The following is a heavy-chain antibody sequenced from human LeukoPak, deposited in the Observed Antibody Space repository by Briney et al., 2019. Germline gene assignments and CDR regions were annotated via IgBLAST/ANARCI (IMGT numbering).Heavy chain of an antibody. D-gene: IGHD6-13*01. V-gene: IGHV3-53*01. J-gene: IGHJ4*02. Sequence: LAGGSLRLSCAASGFTVSSNYMSWVRQAPGKGLERVSVIYSGGSTYHADSVKGRFTISRDNSKNTLYLQMNSLRAEDTAVYYCARNTPEGYSSSWYGVLYYFDYWGQGTLVTVSS. CDR1: GFTVSSNY. CDR3: ARNTPEGYSSSWYGVLYYFDY. CDR2: IYSGGST.